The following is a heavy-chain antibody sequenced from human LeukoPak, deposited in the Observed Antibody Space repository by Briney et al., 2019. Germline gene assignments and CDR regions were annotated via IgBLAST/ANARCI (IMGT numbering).Heavy chain of an antibody. CDR2: IFSSEST. CDR3: ARMAEADYDGASDRFDP. V-gene: IGHV4-4*07. J-gene: IGHJ5*02. CDR1: GDSISSYY. D-gene: IGHD4-23*01. Sequence: SDPLSLTCTVSGDSISSYYWNCIRDPTGEALEWIGRIFSSESTSYNPSLKSRVTMSIDTSKNQFYLMQKSMTAADTAMYYCARMAEADYDGASDRFDPWGQGTLVTVSS.